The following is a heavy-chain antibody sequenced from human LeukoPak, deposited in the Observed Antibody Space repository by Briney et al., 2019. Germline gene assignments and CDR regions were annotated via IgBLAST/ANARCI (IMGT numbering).Heavy chain of an antibody. V-gene: IGHV3-21*01. Sequence: GGSLRLSCAASGFTLSSYTMNWVRQAPGKGLEWVSSIPDNGAYSHHADSVKGRFTISRDNARNSLYLDMHNLGAEDTAVYYCVRGDSRDYWGQGTLVTVSS. D-gene: IGHD6-13*01. CDR3: VRGDSRDY. J-gene: IGHJ4*02. CDR1: GFTLSSYT. CDR2: IPDNGAYS.